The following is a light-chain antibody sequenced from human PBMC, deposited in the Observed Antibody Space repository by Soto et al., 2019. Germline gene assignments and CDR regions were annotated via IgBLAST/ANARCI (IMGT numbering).Light chain of an antibody. CDR1: SSNIGGNT. CDR3: QSYDSSLSRRWV. CDR2: IND. Sequence: QSVLTQPPSLSGTPGQRVTISCSGSSSNIGGNTVHWYQHLPGTPPKLLIYINDQRPSGVPDRFSVSKSGASASLAITGLQAEDEADYYCQSYDSSLSRRWVFGGGTKLTVL. J-gene: IGLJ3*02. V-gene: IGLV1-44*01.